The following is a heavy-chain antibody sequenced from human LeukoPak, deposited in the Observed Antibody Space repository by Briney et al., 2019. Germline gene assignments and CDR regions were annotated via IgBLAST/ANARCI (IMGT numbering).Heavy chain of an antibody. J-gene: IGHJ4*02. CDR2: IRYDGSNK. Sequence: GGSLRLSCAASGFTFSSYGMHWVRQAPGKGLEWVAFIRYDGSNKYYADSVKGRFTISRDNSKNTLYLQMNSLRAEDTAVYYCAKDSPGLITMVRGSPSLFSSGGQGTLVTVSS. V-gene: IGHV3-30*02. CDR3: AKDSPGLITMVRGSPSLFSS. D-gene: IGHD3-10*01. CDR1: GFTFSSYG.